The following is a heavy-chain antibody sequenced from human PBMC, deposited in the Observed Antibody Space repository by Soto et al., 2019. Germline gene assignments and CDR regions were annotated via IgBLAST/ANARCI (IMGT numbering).Heavy chain of an antibody. J-gene: IGHJ2*01. CDR3: ARQEQKYFDNSGYLWWYFDL. CDR2: IYYSGTT. CDR1: GGSVSNTDSY. Sequence: SETLSLTCAVSGGSVSNTDSYWAWIRQPPGKGLDWIGTIYYSGTTYYNPSLKSRVTISVDTSKNQFSLKLTSVTAADSAVYYCARQEQKYFDNSGYLWWYFDLWGRGTLVTVSS. V-gene: IGHV4-39*01. D-gene: IGHD3-22*01.